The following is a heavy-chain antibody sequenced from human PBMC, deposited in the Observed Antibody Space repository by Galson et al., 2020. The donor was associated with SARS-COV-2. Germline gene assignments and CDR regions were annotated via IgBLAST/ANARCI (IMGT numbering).Heavy chain of an antibody. CDR2: ISSSGSTI. CDR1: GFTFSDYD. D-gene: IGHD5-18*01. J-gene: IGHJ6*02. CDR3: AAVDTPWYYGMDV. V-gene: IGHV3-11*01. Sequence: GGSRRLSCAASGFTFSDYDMSWIRQAPGKALEWVSYISSSGSTIYYANSVKGRFTISRDNAQNSLYLHLNSLRAEDTAVYYCAAVDTPWYYGMDVWGQGTTVTVSS.